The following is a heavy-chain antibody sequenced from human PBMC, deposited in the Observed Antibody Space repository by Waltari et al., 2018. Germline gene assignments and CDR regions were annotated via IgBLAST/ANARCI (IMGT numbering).Heavy chain of an antibody. CDR1: GYSFGSFY. CDR3: ARLRQPASYYYGMDV. J-gene: IGHJ6*02. D-gene: IGHD1-1*01. Sequence: EVQLVQSGAEVKKSGESLKISCKSSGYSFGSFYIAWVRQMPGKGLDWMGIIYPGDSDTRYSPSFQGQVTISVDRSINTAYLQWGSLKATDTAMYYCARLRQPASYYYGMDVWGQGTTITVSS. CDR2: IYPGDSDT. V-gene: IGHV5-51*01.